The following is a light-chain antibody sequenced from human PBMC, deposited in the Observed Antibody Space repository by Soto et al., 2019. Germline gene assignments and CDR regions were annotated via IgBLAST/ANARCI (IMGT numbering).Light chain of an antibody. J-gene: IGKJ4*01. CDR3: QKYNSYPLT. CDR1: QGISSW. Sequence: DIQMTPSPSSLSASVGDRVTITFRASQGISSWLAWYQQKPEKAPKSLIYAESSLQSGVPSRFSGSGSGTDLNLTISRLQPEDFATYYCQKYNSYPLTCGGGTKVDIK. V-gene: IGKV1D-16*01. CDR2: AES.